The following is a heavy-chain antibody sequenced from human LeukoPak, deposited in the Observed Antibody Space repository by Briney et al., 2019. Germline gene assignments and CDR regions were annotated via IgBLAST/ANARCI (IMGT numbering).Heavy chain of an antibody. D-gene: IGHD2-2*01. CDR2: INSDGSST. CDR1: GFTFSSYW. Sequence: GGSLRLSCAASGFTFSSYWMHWVRQAPGKGLVWVSRINSDGSSTSYADSVKGRFTISRDNAKNTLYLQTNSLRAEDTAVYYCARDRGGRAVPAANFDYWGQGTLVTVSS. CDR3: ARDRGGRAVPAANFDY. J-gene: IGHJ4*02. V-gene: IGHV3-74*01.